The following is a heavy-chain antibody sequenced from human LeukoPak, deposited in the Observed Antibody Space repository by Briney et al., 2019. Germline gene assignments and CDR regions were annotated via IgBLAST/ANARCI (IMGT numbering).Heavy chain of an antibody. J-gene: IGHJ4*02. CDR2: IYHSGST. CDR1: GYSISSGYY. Sequence: SETLSLTCTVSGYSISSGYYWGWIRQPPGKGLEWIGSIYHSGSTYYNPSLESRVTMSVDTSKNQFSLYLSSVTAADTAIYYCARSIVGYDWNFDQWGQGILVTVSS. D-gene: IGHD1-26*01. CDR3: ARSIVGYDWNFDQ. V-gene: IGHV4-38-2*02.